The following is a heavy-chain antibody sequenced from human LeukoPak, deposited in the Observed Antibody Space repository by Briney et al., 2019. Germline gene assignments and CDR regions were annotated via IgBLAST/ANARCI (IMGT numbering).Heavy chain of an antibody. J-gene: IGHJ4*02. Sequence: GGSLRLSCAASGVTVSSHYMSWVRQAPGKGLEWVSVIYGDGGTSYADSVKGRFTISRDNSKNTLYLQMNSLRAEDTAVYYCAKARATYLYDTSGYSALDYWGQGTLVTVSS. CDR3: AKARATYLYDTSGYSALDY. D-gene: IGHD3-22*01. V-gene: IGHV3-53*01. CDR1: GVTVSSHY. CDR2: IYGDGGT.